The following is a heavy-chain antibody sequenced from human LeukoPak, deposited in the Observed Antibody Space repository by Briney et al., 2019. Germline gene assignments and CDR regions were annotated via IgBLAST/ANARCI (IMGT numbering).Heavy chain of an antibody. Sequence: PSETLSLTCTVSGGSISSYYWSWIRQPVGKGLEWIGRIYTSGSTNYNPSLKSRVTMSVDTSKNQFSLKLSSVTAADTAVYYCARDSGIAVAGHWYFDLWGRGTLVTVSS. V-gene: IGHV4-4*07. CDR3: ARDSGIAVAGHWYFDL. CDR2: IYTSGST. J-gene: IGHJ2*01. D-gene: IGHD6-19*01. CDR1: GGSISSYY.